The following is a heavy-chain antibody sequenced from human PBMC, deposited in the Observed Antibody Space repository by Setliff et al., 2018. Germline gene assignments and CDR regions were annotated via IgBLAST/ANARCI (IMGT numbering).Heavy chain of an antibody. CDR3: ARGLTVFGVAFPDAFDI. D-gene: IGHD3-3*01. CDR2: ISWNGAST. J-gene: IGHJ3*02. Sequence: GESLKISCAASGFTFDDYVFSWVRQAPGKGLEWVSGISWNGASTGYTDSVKGRFTVSRDNAQNSLYLEMKSLRTEDTALYYCARGLTVFGVAFPDAFDIWGQGTVVTVSS. V-gene: IGHV3-20*04. CDR1: GFTFDDYV.